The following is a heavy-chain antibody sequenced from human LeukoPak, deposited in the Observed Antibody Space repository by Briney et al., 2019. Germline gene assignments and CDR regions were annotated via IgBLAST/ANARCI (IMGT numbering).Heavy chain of an antibody. CDR1: GGTFSSYA. Sequence: ASVKVSCKASGGTFSSYAVSWVRQAPGQGLEWMGRINPILAIANYAQKFQGRVTITADKSTSTAYMELSSLRSEDTAVYYCARADRELYSYGPFDAFDIRGQGTMVTVSS. J-gene: IGHJ3*02. CDR3: ARADRELYSYGPFDAFDI. V-gene: IGHV1-69*04. D-gene: IGHD5-18*01. CDR2: INPILAIA.